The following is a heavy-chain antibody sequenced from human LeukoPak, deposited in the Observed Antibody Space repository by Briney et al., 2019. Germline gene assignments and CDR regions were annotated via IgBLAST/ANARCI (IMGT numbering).Heavy chain of an antibody. V-gene: IGHV3-30*02. Sequence: GGSLRLSCAASGFTFSSYGMHWVRQAPGKGLDWVAFIRYDGSNKYYTDSVKGRFTISRDNSKNTLYLQMNSLRAEDTAVYYCAKEAPTMIVAAGSWDLDYWGQGTLVTVSS. CDR1: GFTFSSYG. D-gene: IGHD3-22*01. CDR3: AKEAPTMIVAAGSWDLDY. CDR2: IRYDGSNK. J-gene: IGHJ4*02.